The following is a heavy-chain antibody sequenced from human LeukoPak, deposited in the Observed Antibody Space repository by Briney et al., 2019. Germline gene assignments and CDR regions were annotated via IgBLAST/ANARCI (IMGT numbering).Heavy chain of an antibody. V-gene: IGHV4-34*01. J-gene: IGHJ4*02. Sequence: SETLSLTCAVYGGSFSGHYWSWIRQPPGKGLEWIGEINHSGSTNYNPSLKSRVTISVDTSKIQVSLKLSSVTAADTAVYYCAGGTVVTSGFDYWGQGTLVSVSS. CDR3: AGGTVVTSGFDY. CDR1: GGSFSGHY. CDR2: INHSGST. D-gene: IGHD4-23*01.